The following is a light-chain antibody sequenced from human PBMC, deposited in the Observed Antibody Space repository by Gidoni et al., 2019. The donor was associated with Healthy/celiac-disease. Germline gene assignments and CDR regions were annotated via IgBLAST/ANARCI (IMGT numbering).Light chain of an antibody. J-gene: IGLJ1*01. CDR2: SDS. CDR1: NIGSKN. CDR3: QVWDSSTDV. Sequence: SYELTQPLSVSVALGQTARITCGGNNIGSKNVHWYQQKPGQAPVLVIYSDSNRPSGMPERFSGSNSGNTATLTISRAQAGDEADYYCQVWDSSTDVFGTGTKVTVL. V-gene: IGLV3-9*01.